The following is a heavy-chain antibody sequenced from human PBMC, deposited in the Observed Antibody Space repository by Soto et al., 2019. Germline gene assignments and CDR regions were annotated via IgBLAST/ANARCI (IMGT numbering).Heavy chain of an antibody. Sequence: QMQLVQSGPEVKKPGTSVKVSCKASGFTFTSSAVQWVRQARGQRLEWIGWIVVGSGNTNYAQKFQERVTFTRAMATSTAYMELSSLRSEDTAVYYCAAEVGIAVDGGYGMDVWGQGTTVTVSS. V-gene: IGHV1-58*01. CDR3: AAEVGIAVDGGYGMDV. D-gene: IGHD6-19*01. CDR2: IVVGSGNT. J-gene: IGHJ6*02. CDR1: GFTFTSSA.